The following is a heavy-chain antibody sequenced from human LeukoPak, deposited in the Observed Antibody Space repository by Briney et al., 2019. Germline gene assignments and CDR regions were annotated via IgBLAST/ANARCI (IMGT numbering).Heavy chain of an antibody. Sequence: ASVKVSCKASGYTFISYGISWVRQAPGQGLEWMGWISAYNGNTNYAQKLQGRVTMTTDTSTSTAYMELRSLRSDDTAVYYCARGDYDILTGYYPFDYWGQGTLVTVSS. V-gene: IGHV1-18*04. CDR1: GYTFISYG. CDR3: ARGDYDILTGYYPFDY. D-gene: IGHD3-9*01. CDR2: ISAYNGNT. J-gene: IGHJ4*02.